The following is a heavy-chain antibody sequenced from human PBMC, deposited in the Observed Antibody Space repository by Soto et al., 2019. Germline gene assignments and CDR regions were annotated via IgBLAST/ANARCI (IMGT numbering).Heavy chain of an antibody. Sequence: PGESLKISCKGSGYSFTTYWIGWGRQTPGKGLEWIGIIHPDDSDTTYNPSFQGKVTISADKSITTAYLQWSSLKASDTAIYYCAVSNAIPYYWFDPWGQGTLVTVSS. CDR2: IHPDDSDT. D-gene: IGHD2-21*01. V-gene: IGHV5-51*01. CDR1: GYSFTTYW. CDR3: AVSNAIPYYWFDP. J-gene: IGHJ5*02.